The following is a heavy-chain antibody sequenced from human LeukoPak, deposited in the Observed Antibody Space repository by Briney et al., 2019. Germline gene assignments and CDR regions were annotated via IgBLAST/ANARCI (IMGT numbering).Heavy chain of an antibody. CDR2: ISGSGGST. J-gene: IGHJ4*02. CDR1: GFTFSSYA. CDR3: AKPSPYDYGDPRISFDY. Sequence: GGSLRLSCAASGFTFSSYAMSWVRQVPGKGLEWVSAISGSGGSTYYADSVKGRFTISRDNSKNTLYLQMNSLRAEDTAVYYCAKPSPYDYGDPRISFDYWGQGTLVTVSS. D-gene: IGHD4-17*01. V-gene: IGHV3-23*01.